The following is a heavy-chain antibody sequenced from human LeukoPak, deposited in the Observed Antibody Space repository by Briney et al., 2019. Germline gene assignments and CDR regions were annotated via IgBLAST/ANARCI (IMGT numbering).Heavy chain of an antibody. CDR3: ARNGGVYGNAFDY. CDR1: GGSISSYY. J-gene: IGHJ4*02. CDR2: IYYSGST. D-gene: IGHD1-1*01. Sequence: PSETLSLTCTVSGGSISSYYWSWIRQPPGKGLEWIGYIYYSGSTNYNPSLKSRVTMSVDTSKNQFSLKLSSVTAVDTAVYYCARNGGVYGNAFDYWGQGTLVTVSS. V-gene: IGHV4-59*12.